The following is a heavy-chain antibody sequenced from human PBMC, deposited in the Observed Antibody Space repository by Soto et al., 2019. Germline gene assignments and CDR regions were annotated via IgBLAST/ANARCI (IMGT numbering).Heavy chain of an antibody. D-gene: IGHD3-22*01. Sequence: ASVKVSCKASGGTFSSYAISWVRQAPGQGLEWMGGIIPIFGTANYAQKFQGRVTITADESTSTAYMELSSLRSEDTAVYYCASTYYDSSGYYLDYFDYWGQGTLVTVSS. V-gene: IGHV1-69*13. J-gene: IGHJ4*02. CDR1: GGTFSSYA. CDR3: ASTYYDSSGYYLDYFDY. CDR2: IIPIFGTA.